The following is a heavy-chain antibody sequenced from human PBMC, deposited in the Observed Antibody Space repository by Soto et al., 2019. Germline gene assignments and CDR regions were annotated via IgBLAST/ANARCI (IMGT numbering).Heavy chain of an antibody. CDR1: GYSFTSYW. J-gene: IGHJ5*02. CDR3: ARRYGSGSYYVVNWFDP. D-gene: IGHD3-10*01. V-gene: IGHV5-10-1*01. Sequence: PGESLKISCKCSGYSFTSYWISWVRQMPGKGLEWMGRIDPSDSYTNYSPSFQGHVTISADKSISTAYLQWSSLKASDTAMYYCARRYGSGSYYVVNWFDPWGQGTLVTVSS. CDR2: IDPSDSYT.